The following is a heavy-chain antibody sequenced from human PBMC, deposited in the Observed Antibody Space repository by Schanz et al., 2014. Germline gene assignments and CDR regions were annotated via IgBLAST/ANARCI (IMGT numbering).Heavy chain of an antibody. CDR1: GFTFSNYA. J-gene: IGHJ6*02. CDR2: ISANGGST. D-gene: IGHD1-26*01. V-gene: IGHV3-64*01. Sequence: EVQLLESGGGLVQPGGSLRLSCAASGFTFSNYAMHWVRQAPGKGLEYVSAISANGGSTYHAPSVQGRFTMSRDNSKNTLYLQMGSLRAEDTAVYYCVKDLQRELLRDDHYYGMDVWGQGTTVTVSS. CDR3: VKDLQRELLRDDHYYGMDV.